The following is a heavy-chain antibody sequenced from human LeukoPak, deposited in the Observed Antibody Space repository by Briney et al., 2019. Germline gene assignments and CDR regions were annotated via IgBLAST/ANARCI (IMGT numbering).Heavy chain of an antibody. V-gene: IGHV4-61*02. CDR3: AGNRDAYFLNAFDI. Sequence: SETLSLTCTVSGGSVSSGTYYWNWMRQPAGKGLEWIGRIFPGGNTYFNPSLKSRVAISVDSSKNQFSLTLSSVTAADTAVYYCAGNRDAYFLNAFDIWGQGTMVTVSS. D-gene: IGHD5-24*01. CDR1: GGSVSSGTYY. CDR2: IFPGGNT. J-gene: IGHJ3*02.